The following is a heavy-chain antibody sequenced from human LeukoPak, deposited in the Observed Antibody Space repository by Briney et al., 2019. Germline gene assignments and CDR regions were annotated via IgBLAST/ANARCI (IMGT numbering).Heavy chain of an antibody. CDR2: ISSSSSYI. CDR3: ARDEYYYDSSGYPLFDY. J-gene: IGHJ4*02. V-gene: IGHV3-21*01. D-gene: IGHD3-22*01. CDR1: GFTFSSYS. Sequence: GGSLRLSCAASGFTFSSYSMNWVRQAPGKGLEWVSSISSSSSYIYYADSVKGRFTISRDNAKNSLYLQMNSLRAGDTAVYYCARDEYYYDSSGYPLFDYWGQGTLVTVSS.